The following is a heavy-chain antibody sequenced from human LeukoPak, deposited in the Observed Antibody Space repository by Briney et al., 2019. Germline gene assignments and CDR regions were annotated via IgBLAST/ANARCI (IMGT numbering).Heavy chain of an antibody. V-gene: IGHV1-18*01. J-gene: IGHJ5*02. CDR3: ARDLGDIVVVPSAFTLP. CDR2: ISAYNGNT. D-gene: IGHD2-2*01. CDR1: GYTFTSYG. Sequence: ASVKVSCKAYGYTFTSYGISWVRQAPGQGLEGMGWISAYNGNTNYAQKLQGRVTMTTDTSTSTAYMELRSLRSDDTAVYYCARDLGDIVVVPSAFTLPWGQGTLVTVSS.